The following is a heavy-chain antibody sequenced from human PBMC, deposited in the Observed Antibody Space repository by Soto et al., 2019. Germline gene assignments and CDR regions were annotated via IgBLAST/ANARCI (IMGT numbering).Heavy chain of an antibody. D-gene: IGHD6-19*01. V-gene: IGHV3-9*01. CDR1: GFTYDDQG. Sequence: EVQLVESGGGLVQPGRSLRLSCAASGFTYDDQGMHWVRQAPGKGLEWVSGISWNGGIIGYVDSVKGRFTISRDNAKKALYLEMNSLRVEDTALYYCAKDMSSGWPKYFDYLGKGSLVTVSS. J-gene: IGHJ4*02. CDR2: ISWNGGII. CDR3: AKDMSSGWPKYFDY.